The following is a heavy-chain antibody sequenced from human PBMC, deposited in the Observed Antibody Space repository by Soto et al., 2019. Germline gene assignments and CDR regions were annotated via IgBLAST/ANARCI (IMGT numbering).Heavy chain of an antibody. CDR1: GGTFSSYA. CDR3: ARAYYDILTGFNY. CDR2: IIPIFGTA. Sequence: SVKVSCKASGGTFSSYAISWVRQAPGQGLEWMGGIIPIFGTANYAQKFQGRVTITADESTSTAYMELSSLRSEDTAVYYCARAYYDILTGFNYWGQGTLVTVSS. J-gene: IGHJ4*02. D-gene: IGHD3-9*01. V-gene: IGHV1-69*13.